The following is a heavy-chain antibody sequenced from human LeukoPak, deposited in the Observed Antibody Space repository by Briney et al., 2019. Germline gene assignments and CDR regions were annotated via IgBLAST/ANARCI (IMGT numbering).Heavy chain of an antibody. CDR2: IWSDGNNK. CDR1: GFTFSTYG. CDR3: VKERGPFDAFDI. V-gene: IGHV3-33*06. Sequence: GGSLGLSCAATGFTFSTYGMHWVRQAPGKGLEWVAVIWSDGNNKFYADSVKGRFTFSRDNSRNTLSLQMNSLRAEDTAVYYCVKERGPFDAFDIWGQGTMVTVSS. J-gene: IGHJ3*02.